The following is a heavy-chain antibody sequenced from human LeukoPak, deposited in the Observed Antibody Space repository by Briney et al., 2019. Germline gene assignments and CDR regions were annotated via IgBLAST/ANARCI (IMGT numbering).Heavy chain of an antibody. V-gene: IGHV5-51*07. CDR2: IYPGDSDT. J-gene: IGHJ4*02. D-gene: IGHD4-17*01. CDR3: ARHENYGDYVYYFDY. Sequence: GESLKISCKGSGYSFTSYWIGWVHQMPGKGLEWMGIIYPGDSDTRYSPSFQGQVTISADKSISTAYLQWSSLKASDTAMYYCARHENYGDYVYYFDYWGQGTLVTVSS. CDR1: GYSFTSYW.